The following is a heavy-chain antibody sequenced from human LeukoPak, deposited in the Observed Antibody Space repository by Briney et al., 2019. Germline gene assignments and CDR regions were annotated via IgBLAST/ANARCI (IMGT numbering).Heavy chain of an antibody. D-gene: IGHD2-15*01. CDR3: ARDRGYCSGGSCYPKNFDY. CDR1: GFTFSDYY. V-gene: IGHV3-11*06. J-gene: IGHJ4*02. CDR2: ISSSSGYT. Sequence: PGGSLRLSCAASGFTFSDYYMSWIRQAPGKGLEWVSYISSSSGYTNYADSEKGRFTISRDNAKNSLYLQMNSLRAEDTAVYYCARDRGYCSGGSCYPKNFDYWGQGTLVTASS.